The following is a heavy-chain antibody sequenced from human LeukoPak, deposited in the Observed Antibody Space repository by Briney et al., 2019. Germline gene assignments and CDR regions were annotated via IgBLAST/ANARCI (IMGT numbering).Heavy chain of an antibody. CDR2: ISGIVIST. CDR3: AGCPRLQYSWPDY. Sequence: GGSLRLSCAASGFTFSNYAMSWVRQAPGKGLEWVSAISGIVISTYYTDSVKGRFTISRDNSKNTLYLQMNSLRAEDTAVYYCAGCPRLQYSWPDYWGQGTLVTVSS. J-gene: IGHJ4*02. V-gene: IGHV3-23*01. CDR1: GFTFSNYA. D-gene: IGHD4-11*01.